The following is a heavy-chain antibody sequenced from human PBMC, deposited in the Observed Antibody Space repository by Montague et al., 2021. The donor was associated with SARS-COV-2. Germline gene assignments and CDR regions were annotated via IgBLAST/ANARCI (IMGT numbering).Heavy chain of an antibody. V-gene: IGHV4-59*01. CDR2: MHSTGST. CDR3: ARAVVGAKTATIES. Sequence: SETLSLTCSVSGGSINNYFWGWIRQSPGKGLEWVGYMHSTGSTAYNPSLKNRVIISVDTSKTQISLKLSSVSAADTALYYCARAVVGAKTATIESWGQGTLVTVSS. J-gene: IGHJ4*02. CDR1: GGSINNYF. D-gene: IGHD2-15*01.